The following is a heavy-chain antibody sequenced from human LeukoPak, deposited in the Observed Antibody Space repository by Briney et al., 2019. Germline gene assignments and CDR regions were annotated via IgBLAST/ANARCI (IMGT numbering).Heavy chain of an antibody. CDR3: ARDLEQLVHLLGY. J-gene: IGHJ4*02. V-gene: IGHV1-2*02. CDR2: INPNSGGT. CDR1: GYTFTGYY. Sequence: GASVKVSCKASGYTFTGYYMHWVRQAPGQGLEWMGWINPNSGGTNYAQKFQGRVTMTRDTSISIAYMELSRLRSDDTAVYYCARDLEQLVHLLGYWGQGTLVTVSS. D-gene: IGHD6-6*01.